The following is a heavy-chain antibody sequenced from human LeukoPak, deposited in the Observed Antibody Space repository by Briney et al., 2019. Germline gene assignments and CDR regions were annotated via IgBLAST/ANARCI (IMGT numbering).Heavy chain of an antibody. CDR3: ARTGSYGDYVTFDY. CDR2: INPNSGGT. Sequence: GASVKVSCEASGYTFTGYYMHWVRQAPGQGLEWMGWINPNSGGTNYAQNFQGRVTMTRNTSISTAYMELSRLRSDDTAVYYCARTGSYGDYVTFDYWGQGTLVTVSS. CDR1: GYTFTGYY. V-gene: IGHV1-2*02. D-gene: IGHD4-17*01. J-gene: IGHJ4*02.